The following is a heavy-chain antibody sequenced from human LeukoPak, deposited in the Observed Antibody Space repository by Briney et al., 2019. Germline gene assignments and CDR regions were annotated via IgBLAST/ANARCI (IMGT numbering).Heavy chain of an antibody. CDR2: IRYDGSNK. D-gene: IGHD3-10*01. J-gene: IGHJ4*02. CDR3: AKDSGGVLLWFGEPIDY. Sequence: PGGSLRLSCAASGFTFSSYGMHWARQAPGKGLEWVAFIRYDGSNKYYADSVKGRFTISRDNSKNTLYLQMNSLRAEDTAVYYCAKDSGGVLLWFGEPIDYWGQGTLVTVSS. V-gene: IGHV3-30*02. CDR1: GFTFSSYG.